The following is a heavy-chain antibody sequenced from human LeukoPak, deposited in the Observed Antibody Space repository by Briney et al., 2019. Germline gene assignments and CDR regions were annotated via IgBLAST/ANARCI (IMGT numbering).Heavy chain of an antibody. CDR1: GGTFSSYA. D-gene: IGHD5-18*01. CDR2: IIPIFGTA. J-gene: IGHJ4*02. Sequence: SVKLSCKASGGTFSSYAISWVRQAPGRGLEWMGGIIPIFGTANYAQKFQGRVTITADESTSTAYMELSSLRSEDTAVYYCARAGIQLWTPFDYWGQGTLVTVSS. CDR3: ARAGIQLWTPFDY. V-gene: IGHV1-69*01.